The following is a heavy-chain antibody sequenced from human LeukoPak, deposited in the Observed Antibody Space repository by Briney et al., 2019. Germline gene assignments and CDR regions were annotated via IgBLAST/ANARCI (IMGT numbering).Heavy chain of an antibody. V-gene: IGHV3-23*01. J-gene: IGHJ4*02. CDR2: TSGSGGST. Sequence: GGSLRLSCAASGFTFSSYVMSWVRQAPGKGLEWVSATSGSGGSTYYADSVKGRFTISRDNSKNTLYLQMNSLRAEDTAVYYCAKDAPVQSYGDLPFDYWGQGTLVTVSS. CDR3: AKDAPVQSYGDLPFDY. D-gene: IGHD4-17*01. CDR1: GFTFSSYV.